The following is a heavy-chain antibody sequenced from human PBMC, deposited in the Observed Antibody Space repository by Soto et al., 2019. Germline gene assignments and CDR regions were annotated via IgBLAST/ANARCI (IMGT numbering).Heavy chain of an antibody. D-gene: IGHD3-22*01. Sequence: GESLKISCKGSGYSFAGYWITWVRQKPGKGLEWMGRIDPSDSQTYYSPSFRGHVTISVTKSITTVFLQWSSLRASDTAMYYCARQIYDSDTGPNFQYYFDSWGRGTPVTVSS. CDR2: IDPSDSQT. CDR1: GYSFAGYW. CDR3: ARQIYDSDTGPNFQYYFDS. V-gene: IGHV5-10-1*01. J-gene: IGHJ4*02.